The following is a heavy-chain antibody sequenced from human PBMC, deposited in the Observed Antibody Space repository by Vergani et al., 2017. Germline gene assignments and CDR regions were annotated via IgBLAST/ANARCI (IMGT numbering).Heavy chain of an antibody. J-gene: IGHJ5*02. Sequence: QVQLQELGPGVVRPSGTLSLKCSVSGYSISGGYYWAWPRQTPGKGLEWIGQIYHSGVTHYNPSFKSRVPMSVAASKNQFSLELDSVHAADTAIYYCARTPPANDAPAWFAPWGRGIRVTVSS. CDR3: ARTPPANDAPAWFAP. CDR1: GYSISGGYY. CDR2: IYHSGVT. D-gene: IGHD2-15*01. V-gene: IGHV4-38-2*02.